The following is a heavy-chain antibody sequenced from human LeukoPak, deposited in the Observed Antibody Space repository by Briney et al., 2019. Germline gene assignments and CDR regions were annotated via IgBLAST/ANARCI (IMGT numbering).Heavy chain of an antibody. CDR2: IYTSGST. D-gene: IGHD6-6*01. V-gene: IGHV4-4*07. CDR1: GGSISSYY. CDR3: ARGLSIAAPRVWFDP. J-gene: IGHJ5*02. Sequence: SETLSLTCTVSGGSISSYYWSWIRQPAGKGLEWIGRIYTSGSTNYNPSLKSRVTMSVDTSKNQFSLKLSSVTAADTAVYYCARGLSIAAPRVWFDPWGQGTLVTVAS.